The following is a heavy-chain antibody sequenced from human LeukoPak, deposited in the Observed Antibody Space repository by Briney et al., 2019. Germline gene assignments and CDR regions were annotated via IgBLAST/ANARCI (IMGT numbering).Heavy chain of an antibody. Sequence: GGSLRLSCSDSGVTFSSYHTHWVRQAPEKGLHFVSTISSDGANIYIADSVRDRFTISRDDAKHTLYLQMTSLRVEDTAIYYCYSSAWYGAFDVWGQGTMVTVSS. D-gene: IGHD6-19*01. CDR3: YSSAWYGAFDV. CDR1: GVTFSSYH. V-gene: IGHV3-64D*09. J-gene: IGHJ3*01. CDR2: ISSDGANI.